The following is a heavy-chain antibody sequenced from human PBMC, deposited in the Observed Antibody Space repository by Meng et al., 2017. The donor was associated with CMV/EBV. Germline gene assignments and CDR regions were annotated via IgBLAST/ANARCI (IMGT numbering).Heavy chain of an antibody. CDR1: GGSFSGYY. V-gene: IGHV4-34*01. CDR3: ATLYSGSYYYYSYYYCMDV. J-gene: IGHJ6*02. D-gene: IGHD3-10*01. CDR2: INHSGST. Sequence: GSLRLSCAVYGGSFSGYYWSWIRQPPGKGLEWIGEINHSGSTNYNPSLKSRLTISVDTSKNQFSLKLSSVTAADTAVYYCATLYSGSYYYYSYYYCMDVWGQGTTVTVSS.